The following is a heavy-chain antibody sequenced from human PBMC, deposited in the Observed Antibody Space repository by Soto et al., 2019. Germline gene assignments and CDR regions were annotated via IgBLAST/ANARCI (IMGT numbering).Heavy chain of an antibody. CDR2: IHHSGST. Sequence: QVQLQEPGPGLVKPSETLSLTCSVSGGSITSHYCSWFRQPPGKGLEWIGYIHHSGSTSYNPSLKSRVTMSVDTSKNQFSLKVSSVTAADTALYYCARQGFGQLHGLVDVWGPGTTVTVSS. J-gene: IGHJ6*02. CDR3: ARQGFGQLHGLVDV. V-gene: IGHV4-59*08. CDR1: GGSITSHY. D-gene: IGHD3-10*01.